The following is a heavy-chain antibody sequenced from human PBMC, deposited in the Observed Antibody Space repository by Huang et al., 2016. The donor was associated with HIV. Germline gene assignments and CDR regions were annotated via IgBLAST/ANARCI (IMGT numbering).Heavy chain of an antibody. D-gene: IGHD3-10*01. CDR2: FYYGGIN. Sequence: QTRLQESGPGLVKPSETLSLTCTVSGGSISSRTYYWAWIRQPPGKGLEWIGNFYYGGINYYSPSLSSRITMSLDTSKNQFSLRLTSVTAADTAVYYCARGGSHFAGWDGFPVHPLDLWGRGTMVTVSS. CDR1: GGSISSRTYY. V-gene: IGHV4-39*01. J-gene: IGHJ3*01. CDR3: ARGGSHFAGWDGFPVHPLDL.